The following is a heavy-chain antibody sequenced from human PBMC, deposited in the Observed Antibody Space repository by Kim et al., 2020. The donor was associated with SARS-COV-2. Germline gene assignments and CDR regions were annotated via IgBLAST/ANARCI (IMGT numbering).Heavy chain of an antibody. V-gene: IGHV3-23*01. CDR3: ARARSGSGSYFDY. Sequence: GGSLRLSCAASGFTFGSYAMNWVRQAPGKGLEWVSTISTSGSSTYYADSVKGRFTISRDNSKNTLYLQMNSLGAEDTAVYYCARARSGSGSYFDYWGQGTLVTVSS. CDR1: GFTFGSYA. CDR2: ISTSGSST. J-gene: IGHJ4*02. D-gene: IGHD3-10*01.